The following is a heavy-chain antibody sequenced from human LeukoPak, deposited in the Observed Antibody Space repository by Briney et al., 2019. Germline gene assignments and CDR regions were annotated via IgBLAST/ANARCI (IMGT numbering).Heavy chain of an antibody. J-gene: IGHJ4*02. D-gene: IGHD6-19*01. CDR1: GFTFDDYA. CDR3: AKDIGDHSSGWYYFDY. CDR2: ISWNSGSI. V-gene: IGHV3-9*01. Sequence: GGSLRLSCAASGFTFDDYAMHWVRQAPGKGLEGVSGISWNSGSIGYADSVKGRFTISRDNAKNSLYLQMNSLRAEDTALYYCAKDIGDHSSGWYYFDYWGQGTLVTVSS.